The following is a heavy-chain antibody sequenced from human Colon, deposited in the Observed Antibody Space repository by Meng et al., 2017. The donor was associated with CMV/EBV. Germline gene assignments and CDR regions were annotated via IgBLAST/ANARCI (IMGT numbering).Heavy chain of an antibody. D-gene: IGHD1-26*01. CDR1: GFTFNTYW. CDR3: VRGAWSSRGLFDY. CDR2: INQDGSEK. V-gene: IGHV3-7*03. J-gene: IGHJ4*02. Sequence: GESLKISCVASGFTFNTYWMTWVRRAPGKGLEWVANINQDGSEKYYVDSVKGRFTISRDNARNSLYLQMNSLGAEDSAVFYCVRGAWSSRGLFDYWGQGALVTVSS.